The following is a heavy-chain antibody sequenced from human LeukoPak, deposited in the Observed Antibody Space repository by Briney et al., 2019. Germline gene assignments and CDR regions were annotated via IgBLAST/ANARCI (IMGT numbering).Heavy chain of an antibody. Sequence: PGGSLRLSCAASGFTFSSYSMNWVRQAPGKGLEWIGSMYHGGSTYYNPSLKSRVTISVDTSKNQFSLKLSSLTAADTAVYYCASGVFPFDPWGQGTLVTVSS. CDR3: ASGVFPFDP. D-gene: IGHD2-21*01. V-gene: IGHV4-38-2*01. CDR2: MYHGGST. J-gene: IGHJ5*02. CDR1: GFTFSSYS.